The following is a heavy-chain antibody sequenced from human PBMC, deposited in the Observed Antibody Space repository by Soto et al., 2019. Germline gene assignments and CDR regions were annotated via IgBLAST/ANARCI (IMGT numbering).Heavy chain of an antibody. D-gene: IGHD5-12*01. J-gene: IGHJ4*02. V-gene: IGHV3-53*01. CDR2: SYSDGRT. CDR3: ARARDGYNFLYEPT. Sequence: PVGSLRLSWVASGFTVSRNYMSWVRQAPGKGLEWVSVSYSDGRTDYADSVKGRFTISRDNSRNTLYLQMNSLTAEDSAVYYCARARDGYNFLYEPTWGQGTLVTVSS. CDR1: GFTVSRNY.